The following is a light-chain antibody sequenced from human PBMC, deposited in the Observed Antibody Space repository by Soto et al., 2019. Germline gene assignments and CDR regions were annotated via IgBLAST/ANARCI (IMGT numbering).Light chain of an antibody. Sequence: EIVLTQSPATLCLSPGESATLYCRASQSVSSATVAWYQQRPGQAPRLLIYRASSRATGVPDRFSGGGSGTDFTLTISRLEPEDLAVYYCQHYGTTFGPGTKVDIK. J-gene: IGKJ1*01. CDR3: QHYGTT. CDR2: RAS. V-gene: IGKV3-20*01. CDR1: QSVSSAT.